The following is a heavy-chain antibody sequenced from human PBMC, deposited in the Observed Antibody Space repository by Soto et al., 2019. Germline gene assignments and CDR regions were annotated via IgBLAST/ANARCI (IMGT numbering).Heavy chain of an antibody. D-gene: IGHD3-16*02. V-gene: IGHV1-69*01. CDR1: GYIFKNYA. J-gene: IGHJ4*02. CDR2: IIPVFGTP. Sequence: QVQLVQSGAEVKETGSSAKVSCKSSGYIFKNYAVTWLRQAPGQGLEWMGGIIPVFGTPDYSLKFRDRVTITADESTSTVYMELRSLTSEDTAVYYCARHLYDYVWGSYRHWGQGTLVTVSS. CDR3: ARHLYDYVWGSYRH.